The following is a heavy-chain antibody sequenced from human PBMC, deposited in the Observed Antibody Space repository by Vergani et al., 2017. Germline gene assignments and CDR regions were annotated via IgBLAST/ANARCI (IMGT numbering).Heavy chain of an antibody. CDR1: GFSFGDYA. CDR3: SRGRGYSFGYSDY. D-gene: IGHD5-18*01. J-gene: IGHJ4*02. V-gene: IGHV3-49*04. Sequence: EVQLVESGGGLVPPGRSLRLSCAASGFSFGDYAMTWVRQAPWKGLGWVAFIRNKAYGGTTEYAASVKGRFTISRDDSKRLAYLQLSGLKTEDTAVYFCSRGRGYSFGYSDYWGQGTLVTVSS. CDR2: IRNKAYGGTT.